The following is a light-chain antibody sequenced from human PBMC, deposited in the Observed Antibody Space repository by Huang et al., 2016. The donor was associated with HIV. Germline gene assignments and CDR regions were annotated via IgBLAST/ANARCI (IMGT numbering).Light chain of an antibody. CDR1: QGIRNY. Sequence: DIRMTQSPSSLSASVGDRVTITCRASQGIRNYLAWYQQKPGKVPKLLIYAASTLKSGVPSRFSGSGSGTDFTLTSSSLQPEDVATYYCQKYNSAPPTFGQGTRVEIK. CDR3: QKYNSAPPT. J-gene: IGKJ1*01. V-gene: IGKV1-27*01. CDR2: AAS.